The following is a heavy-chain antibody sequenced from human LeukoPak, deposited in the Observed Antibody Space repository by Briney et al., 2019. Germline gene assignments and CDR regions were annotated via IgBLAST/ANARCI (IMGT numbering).Heavy chain of an antibody. CDR1: RFTFSNYW. CDR2: IKQDGSET. D-gene: IGHD6-19*01. V-gene: IGHV3-7*01. CDR3: ARQRGSGCLDY. J-gene: IGHJ4*02. Sequence: PGGSLRLSCAASRFTFSNYWMNWVRQAPGKGLEWVANIKQDGSETYYVDSVKGRFTISRDNAKNSLSLQMNSLRAEDTAVYYCARQRGSGCLDYWGQGTLVTVSS.